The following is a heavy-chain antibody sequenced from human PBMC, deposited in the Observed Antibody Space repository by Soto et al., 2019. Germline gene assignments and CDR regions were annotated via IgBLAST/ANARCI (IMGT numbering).Heavy chain of an antibody. J-gene: IGHJ5*02. CDR3: VKDRAQQLILGLGLDP. CDR2: ISVGGGSA. V-gene: IGHV3-23*01. D-gene: IGHD6-13*01. CDR1: GFTFSDYV. Sequence: EVQLLQSGGHLVRPGGSLRLSCVASGFTFSDYVMTWVRPAPEKGLEWVSTISVGGGSAYYADSVKGRFTISRDNSKNTLYLQLNSLRAEDTAVYYCVKDRAQQLILGLGLDPWGQGTLVTVSS.